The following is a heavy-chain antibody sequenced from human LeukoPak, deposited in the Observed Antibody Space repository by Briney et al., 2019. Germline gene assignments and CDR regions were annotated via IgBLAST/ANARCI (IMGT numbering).Heavy chain of an antibody. D-gene: IGHD6-6*01. CDR1: GYTLTELS. V-gene: IGHV1-24*01. CDR3: ATAGGAAPGAHFDY. CDR2: FDPEDGET. Sequence: ASVKVSCKVSGYTLTELSMHWVRQAPGKGLEWMGGFDPEDGETIYAQKFQGRVTMTEDTSTDTAYMELSSLRSEDTAVYYCATAGGAAPGAHFDYWGQGTLVTVSS. J-gene: IGHJ4*02.